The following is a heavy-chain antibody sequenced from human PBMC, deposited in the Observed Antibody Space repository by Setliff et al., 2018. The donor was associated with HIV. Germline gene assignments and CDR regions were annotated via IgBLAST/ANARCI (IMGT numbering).Heavy chain of an antibody. J-gene: IGHJ4*02. Sequence: PGGSLRLSCAASGFTFKFEAMSWLRQAPGKGLEWVSAITPNGDVTYYADSVEGRFTISRDNSKNTLYLQMSSLRSEDSALYYCASARIPTGGTSTSLDYWGQGALVTVSS. CDR3: ASARIPTGGTSTSLDY. D-gene: IGHD1-1*01. V-gene: IGHV3-23*01. CDR2: ITPNGDVT. CDR1: GFTFKFEA.